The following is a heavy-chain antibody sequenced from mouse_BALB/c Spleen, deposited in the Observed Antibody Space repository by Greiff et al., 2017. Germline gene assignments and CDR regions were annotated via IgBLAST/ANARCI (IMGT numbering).Heavy chain of an antibody. V-gene: IGHV1-7*01. Sequence: QVQLKESGAELAKPGASVKMSCKASGYTFTSYWMHWVKQRPGQGLEWIGYINPSTGYTEYNQKFKDKATLTADKSSSTAYMQLSSLTSEDSAVYYCARTFGTSFAYWGQGTLVTVSA. D-gene: IGHD3-1*01. CDR1: GYTFTSYW. J-gene: IGHJ3*01. CDR3: ARTFGTSFAY. CDR2: INPSTGYT.